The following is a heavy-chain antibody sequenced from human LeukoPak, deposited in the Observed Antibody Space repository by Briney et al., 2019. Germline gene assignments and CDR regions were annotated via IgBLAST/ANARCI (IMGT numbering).Heavy chain of an antibody. CDR3: ARLDSIHLITY. CDR1: GGSFSGYY. D-gene: IGHD3-16*01. CDR2: IYYSGST. J-gene: IGHJ4*02. Sequence: SETLSLTCAVYGGSFSGYYWGWLRQPPGKGLEWIGTIYYSGSTYYNPSLKSRVTVFVDTSKNQFSLKLSSVTAADTAVYYCARLDSIHLITYWGQGTLVTVSS. V-gene: IGHV4-34*01.